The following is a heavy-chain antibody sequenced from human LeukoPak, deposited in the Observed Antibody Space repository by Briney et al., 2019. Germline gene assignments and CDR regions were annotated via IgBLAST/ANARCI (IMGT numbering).Heavy chain of an antibody. Sequence: GESLKISCKGSGYSFTNYWIGWVRQMPGKGLEWMGIIYPGDSDTKYSPSFQGQVTISADKSTSTAYLQWSSLKASDTAMFYCARTYYYAGSGSITFDYWGQGTLVTVSS. CDR1: GYSFTNYW. J-gene: IGHJ4*02. D-gene: IGHD3-22*01. CDR2: IYPGDSDT. CDR3: ARTYYYAGSGSITFDY. V-gene: IGHV5-51*01.